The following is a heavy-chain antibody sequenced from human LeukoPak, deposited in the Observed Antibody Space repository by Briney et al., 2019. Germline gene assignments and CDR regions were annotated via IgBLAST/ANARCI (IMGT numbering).Heavy chain of an antibody. CDR1: GFTFSSYA. D-gene: IGHD3-22*01. CDR2: ISGSGGST. V-gene: IGHV3-23*01. J-gene: IGHJ4*02. Sequence: GGSLRLSCAASGFTFSSYAMSWVRQAPGKGLEWVSVISGSGGSTYYADSVKGRFTIPRDNSKKTLYLQMNSLRAEDTAVYYCAKAKDSSAYYYGFLYDYWGQGTLVTVSS. CDR3: AKAKDSSAYYYGFLYDY.